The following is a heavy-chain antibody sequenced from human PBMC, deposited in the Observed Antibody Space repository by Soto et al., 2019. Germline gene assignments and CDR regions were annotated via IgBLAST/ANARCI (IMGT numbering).Heavy chain of an antibody. CDR2: ISSNGGST. CDR3: ARAGYGDYRSNLRFDY. CDR1: GFTFSSYA. D-gene: IGHD4-17*01. J-gene: IGHJ4*02. Sequence: GGSLRLSCAASGFTFSSYAMHWVRQAPGKGLEYVSAISSNGGSTYYANSVKGRFTISRDNSKNTLYLQMGSLRAEDMAVYYCARAGYGDYRSNLRFDYWGQGTLVTVSS. V-gene: IGHV3-64*01.